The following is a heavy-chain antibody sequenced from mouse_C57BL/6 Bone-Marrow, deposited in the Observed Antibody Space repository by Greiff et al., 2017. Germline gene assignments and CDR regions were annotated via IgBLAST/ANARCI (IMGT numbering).Heavy chain of an antibody. D-gene: IGHD1-1*01. CDR3: ARQGDYYGSSQGYFDV. J-gene: IGHJ1*03. Sequence: EVHLVESGGDLVKPGGSLKLSCAASGFTFSSYGMSWVRQTPDKRLEWVATISSGGSYTYYPDSVKGRFTISRDNAKNTLYLQMSSLKSEDTAMDYCARQGDYYGSSQGYFDVWGTGTTVTVSS. CDR1: GFTFSSYG. CDR2: ISSGGSYT. V-gene: IGHV5-6*01.